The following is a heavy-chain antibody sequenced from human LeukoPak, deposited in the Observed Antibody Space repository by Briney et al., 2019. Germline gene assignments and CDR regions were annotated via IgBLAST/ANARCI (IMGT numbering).Heavy chain of an antibody. CDR3: AARKVRGVWFYLDY. Sequence: GGSLRLSCAASGFTVSAYAMAWVRQAPGKGLEWVSTIYDDNTYYADSVKGRFAISTDNSKNTLYLQMNSLRVENTAVYFCAARKVRGVWFYLDYWGQGTLVTVSS. D-gene: IGHD3-10*01. J-gene: IGHJ4*02. CDR2: IYDDNT. V-gene: IGHV3-23*01. CDR1: GFTVSAYA.